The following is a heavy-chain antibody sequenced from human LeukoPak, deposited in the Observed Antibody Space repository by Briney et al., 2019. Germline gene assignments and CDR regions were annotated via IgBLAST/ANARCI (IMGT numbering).Heavy chain of an antibody. CDR1: GGSFSGYY. CDR3: ARDPPITIFGVAPHGVSGWFDP. J-gene: IGHJ5*02. Sequence: SETLSLTCTVYGGSFSGYYWSWLRQPPGKGLEWIGEINHSGSTNYNPSLKSRVTISVDTSKNQFSLKLSSVTAADTAVYYCARDPPITIFGVAPHGVSGWFDPWGRGTLVTVSS. CDR2: INHSGST. V-gene: IGHV4-34*01. D-gene: IGHD3-3*01.